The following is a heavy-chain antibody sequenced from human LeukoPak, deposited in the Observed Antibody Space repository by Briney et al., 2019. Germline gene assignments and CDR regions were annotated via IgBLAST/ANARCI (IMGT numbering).Heavy chain of an antibody. CDR3: GVVPATTRGVD. Sequence: GGSLRLSCAASGFTFSSYAMTWVRQAPGKGLEWVSGFSVITGNAYYADSVKGRFTISRDNSKNTFYLQMNSLTAEDTALYYCGVVPATTRGVDWGQGTLVTVSS. CDR2: FSVITGNA. D-gene: IGHD2-2*01. V-gene: IGHV3-23*01. CDR1: GFTFSSYA. J-gene: IGHJ4*02.